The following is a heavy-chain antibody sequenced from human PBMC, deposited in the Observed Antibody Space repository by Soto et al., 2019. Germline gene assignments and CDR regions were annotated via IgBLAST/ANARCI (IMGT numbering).Heavy chain of an antibody. CDR3: ARDQESITDRILQY. V-gene: IGHV1-18*01. J-gene: IGHJ4*02. CDR2: ISAYNGNT. Sequence: ASVKVSCKASGDTFASFGFSWVRQAHGQGLEWLGWISAYNGNTHYAQKVRDRVTLTTDTSTNTAYMELRSLTSDDTAVYYCARDQESITDRILQYWGQGTRVTVSS. D-gene: IGHD3-10*01. CDR1: GDTFASFG.